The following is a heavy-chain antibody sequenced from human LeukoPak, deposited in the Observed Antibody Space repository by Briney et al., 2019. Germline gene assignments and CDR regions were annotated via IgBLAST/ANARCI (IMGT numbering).Heavy chain of an antibody. CDR2: MNPNSGNT. J-gene: IGHJ5*02. V-gene: IGHV1-8*01. CDR3: ARGLDYYDSSGYFHWFDP. D-gene: IGHD3-22*01. Sequence: ASVKVSCKASGYTFTSYDINWVRQAPGQGLEWMGWMNPNSGNTGYAQKFQGRVTMTRNTSISTAYMELSSLRSEDTAVYYCARGLDYYDSSGYFHWFDPWGQGTLVTVSS. CDR1: GYTFTSYD.